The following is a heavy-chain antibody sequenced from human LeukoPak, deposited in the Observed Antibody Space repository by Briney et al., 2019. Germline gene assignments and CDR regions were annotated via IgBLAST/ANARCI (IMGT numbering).Heavy chain of an antibody. CDR2: INHSGST. J-gene: IGHJ3*02. Sequence: SETLSLTCAGYGGSVSGYYWSWIRQPPGKGLEWIGEINHSGSTNYNPSLKSRVTISVDTSKNQFSLKLSSVTAADTAVYYCARERAGMVRGGGTAFDIWGQGTMVAVSS. D-gene: IGHD3-10*01. CDR1: GGSVSGYY. CDR3: ARERAGMVRGGGTAFDI. V-gene: IGHV4-34*01.